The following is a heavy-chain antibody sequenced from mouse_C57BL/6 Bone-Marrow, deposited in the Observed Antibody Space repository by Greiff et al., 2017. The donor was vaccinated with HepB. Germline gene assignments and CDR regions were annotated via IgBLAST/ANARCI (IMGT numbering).Heavy chain of an antibody. D-gene: IGHD2-5*01. CDR2: IDPSDSYT. Sequence: VQLQQSGAELVMPGASVKLSCKASGYTFTSYWMHWVKQRPGQGLEWIGEIDPSDSYTNYNQKFKGKSTLTVDKSSSTAYMQLSSLTSEDSAVYYGAREGIYYSNYDFDYWGQGTTLTVSS. CDR3: AREGIYYSNYDFDY. CDR1: GYTFTSYW. V-gene: IGHV1-69*01. J-gene: IGHJ2*01.